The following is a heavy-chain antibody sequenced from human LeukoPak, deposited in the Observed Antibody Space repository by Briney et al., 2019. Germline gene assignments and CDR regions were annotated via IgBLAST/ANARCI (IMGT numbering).Heavy chain of an antibody. V-gene: IGHV4-59*12. CDR1: GGSISSYY. D-gene: IGHD6-13*01. Sequence: SETLSLTCTVSGGSISSYYWSWIRQPPGKGLEWIGYIYYSGSTNYNPSLKSRVTISVDTSKNQFSLKLSSVTAADTAVYYCVPSPYSSSWYGGDNWFDPWGQGTLVTVSS. CDR3: VPSPYSSSWYGGDNWFDP. CDR2: IYYSGST. J-gene: IGHJ5*02.